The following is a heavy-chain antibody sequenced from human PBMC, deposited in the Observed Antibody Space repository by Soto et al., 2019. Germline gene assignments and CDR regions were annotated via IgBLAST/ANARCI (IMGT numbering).Heavy chain of an antibody. V-gene: IGHV3-23*01. CDR1: GITFSSSV. J-gene: IGHJ4*01. CDR3: ATCHDSGDLLFDH. CDR2: IRRSGDTT. Sequence: EVQLLESGGGLVQPGGSLRLSCAASGITFSSSVMNWVRQAPGKGLEWVSTIRRSGDTTYYADSVRGRFTISRDNSKNTLYLQMYSVRADDTAVYYCATCHDSGDLLFDHWGHGTLVTVAT. D-gene: IGHD4-17*01.